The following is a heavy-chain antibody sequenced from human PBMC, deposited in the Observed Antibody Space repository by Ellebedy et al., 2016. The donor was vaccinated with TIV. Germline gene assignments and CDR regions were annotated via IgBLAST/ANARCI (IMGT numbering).Heavy chain of an antibody. CDR2: VSSGSNTI. V-gene: IGHV3-48*02. CDR3: ATSAGNMIRVITGQFDH. J-gene: IGHJ4*02. CDR1: GFIFSDSN. Sequence: GESLKISXAASGFIFSDSNMHWVRQAPGKGLEWVAYVSSGSNTIYYGHSVKGRFTISRDNARNLLYLHMSSLRDEDTAVYYCATSAGNMIRVITGQFDHWGQGTLVTVSS. D-gene: IGHD3-16*01.